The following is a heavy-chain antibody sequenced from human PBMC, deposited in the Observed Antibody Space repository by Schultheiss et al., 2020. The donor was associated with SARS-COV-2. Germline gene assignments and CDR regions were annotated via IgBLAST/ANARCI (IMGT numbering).Heavy chain of an antibody. CDR1: GFTFSNYA. CDR2: ISHDGTYK. Sequence: GGPLRLSCAASGFTFSNYAMHWVRQAPGKGLEWVAIISHDGTYKYYADSVKGRFTISRDNAKNSLYLQMNSLRAEDTAVYYCASERSSSRDYYYYYGMDVWGQGTTVTVSS. CDR3: ASERSSSRDYYYYYGMDV. D-gene: IGHD6-13*01. J-gene: IGHJ6*02. V-gene: IGHV3-30*07.